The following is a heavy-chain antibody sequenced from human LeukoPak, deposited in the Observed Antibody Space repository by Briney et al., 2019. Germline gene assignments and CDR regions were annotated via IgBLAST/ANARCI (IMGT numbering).Heavy chain of an antibody. V-gene: IGHV3-30*02. D-gene: IGHD2-2*01. CDR2: VRYDGRNK. CDR3: AKRYCSSTSCYPDNWFDP. Sequence: GGSLRLSCAASGFTFSSYGMHWVRQAPGKGLEWVAFVRYDGRNKYYADSVKGRFTISRDNSKNTPYLQMNSLRAEDTAVYYCAKRYCSSTSCYPDNWFDPWGQGTLVTVSS. J-gene: IGHJ5*02. CDR1: GFTFSSYG.